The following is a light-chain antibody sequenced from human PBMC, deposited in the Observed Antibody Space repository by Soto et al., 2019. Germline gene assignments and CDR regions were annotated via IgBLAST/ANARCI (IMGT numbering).Light chain of an antibody. V-gene: IGKV1-5*01. CDR2: DAS. CDR3: QQYNSYSHT. CDR1: QSISSW. J-gene: IGKJ1*01. Sequence: DIQMTQSPSTLSASVGDRVTITCRASQSISSWLAWYQQKPGKAPKLLIYDASSLESGVPSRFSGSGSGTEFTLNISSLQPDDFETYYCQQYNSYSHTFGQGTKVHSK.